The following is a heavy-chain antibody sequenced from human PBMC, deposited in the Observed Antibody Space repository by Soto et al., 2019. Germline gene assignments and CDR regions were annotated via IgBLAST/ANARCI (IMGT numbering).Heavy chain of an antibody. V-gene: IGHV3-30-3*01. CDR2: ISYDGSNK. Sequence: LRLSCAASGFTFSSYAMHWVRQAPGKGLEWVAVISYDGSNKYYADSVKGRFTISRDNSKNTLYLQMNSLRAEDTAVYYCARDRPYDFWSGYYEAEYYYGMDVWGQGTTVTVSS. CDR1: GFTFSSYA. CDR3: ARDRPYDFWSGYYEAEYYYGMDV. D-gene: IGHD3-3*01. J-gene: IGHJ6*02.